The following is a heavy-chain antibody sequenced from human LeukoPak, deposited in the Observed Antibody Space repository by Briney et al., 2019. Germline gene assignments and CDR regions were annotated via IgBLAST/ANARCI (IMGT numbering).Heavy chain of an antibody. CDR2: ISAYNGNT. Sequence: ASVKVSCEASGYTFTSYGISWVRQAPGQGLEWMGWISAYNGNTNYAQKLQGRVTMTTDTSTSTAYMELRSLRSDDTAVYYCARLGDGYNSGHAFDIWGQGTMVTVSS. V-gene: IGHV1-18*01. CDR1: GYTFTSYG. J-gene: IGHJ3*02. D-gene: IGHD5-24*01. CDR3: ARLGDGYNSGHAFDI.